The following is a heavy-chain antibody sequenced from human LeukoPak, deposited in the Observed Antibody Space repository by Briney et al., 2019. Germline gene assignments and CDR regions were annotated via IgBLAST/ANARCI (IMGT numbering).Heavy chain of an antibody. D-gene: IGHD4-11*01. J-gene: IGHJ3*02. V-gene: IGHV1-18*01. CDR1: GYTFTSYG. CDR3: ARGSKTTGDAFDI. CDR2: ISAYNGNT. Sequence: ASVKVSCKASGYTFTSYGISWVRQAPGQGLEWMGWISAYNGNTNYAQKLQGRVTMTTDTSTSTVYMELSSLRSEDTAVYYCARGSKTTGDAFDIWGQGTMVTVSS.